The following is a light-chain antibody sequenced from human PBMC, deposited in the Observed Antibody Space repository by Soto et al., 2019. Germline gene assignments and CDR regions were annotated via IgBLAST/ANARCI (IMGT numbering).Light chain of an antibody. CDR1: QGIRSE. CDR2: DAS. V-gene: IGKV1-6*01. CDR3: LHDYNYPRT. Sequence: AIQMTQSPSSLSASVGDRVTITCRASQGIRSELAWYQQKPGKAPNLLIYDASTLQSGVTSRFSGSGSGTDFTLTISSLQPEDFATYYCLHDYNYPRTFGQGTRVGVK. J-gene: IGKJ1*01.